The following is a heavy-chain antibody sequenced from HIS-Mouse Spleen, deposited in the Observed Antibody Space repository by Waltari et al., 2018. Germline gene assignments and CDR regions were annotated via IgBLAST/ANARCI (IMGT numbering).Heavy chain of an antibody. CDR2: IYYSGST. D-gene: IGHD6-13*01. CDR1: AGSISSSSYY. V-gene: IGHV4-39*07. Sequence: QLQLQESGPGLVKPSETLSLTCTVSAGSISSSSYYWGWNSQPPGKGLEWTGSIYYSGSTYYNPSLKSRVTISVDTSKNQFSLKLSSVTAADTAVYYCAREIPYSSSWYDWYFDLWGRGTLVTVSS. CDR3: AREIPYSSSWYDWYFDL. J-gene: IGHJ2*01.